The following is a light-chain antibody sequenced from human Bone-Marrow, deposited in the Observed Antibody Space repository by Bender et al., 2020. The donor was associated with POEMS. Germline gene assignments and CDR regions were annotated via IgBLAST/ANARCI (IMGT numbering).Light chain of an antibody. Sequence: QSALTQPASVSGSPGQSITISCTGTSSDVGAYDYVSWYQQHPGKAPKLILYVVSNRPSGVSSRFSGSKSGNTASLTIFGLQAEDEADYYCQSYDSSLSALFGGGTKLTVL. CDR1: SSDVGAYDY. V-gene: IGLV2-14*01. CDR3: QSYDSSLSAL. CDR2: VVS. J-gene: IGLJ2*01.